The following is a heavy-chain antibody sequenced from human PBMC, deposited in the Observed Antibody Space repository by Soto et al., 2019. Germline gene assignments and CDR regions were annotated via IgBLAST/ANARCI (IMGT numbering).Heavy chain of an antibody. D-gene: IGHD3-16*01. CDR2: INHSGSS. Sequence: SETLSLTFDVYSGSFNGYYCSGIRQPPGKGLEWIGEINHSGSSNYNPSLKSRVTMSVDTSKNQFSLKLSSVTAADTALYYCVSWVSAHFDYWGQGTVVTVSS. J-gene: IGHJ4*02. V-gene: IGHV4-34*01. CDR3: VSWVSAHFDY. CDR1: SGSFNGYY.